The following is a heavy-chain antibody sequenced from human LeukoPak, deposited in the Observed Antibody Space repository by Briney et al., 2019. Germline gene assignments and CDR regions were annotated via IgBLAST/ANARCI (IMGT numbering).Heavy chain of an antibody. CDR1: GFTFSSYG. Sequence: GGSLRLSCAASGFTFSSYGMHWVRQAPGKGLEWVAVILSDGSKEFYTDSVKGRFTISRDNSKNTLYLQMNSLRAEDTAVYYCAKGRDDFWSGYWVYWGQGTLVTVSS. V-gene: IGHV3-33*06. D-gene: IGHD3-3*01. CDR2: ILSDGSKE. CDR3: AKGRDDFWSGYWVY. J-gene: IGHJ4*02.